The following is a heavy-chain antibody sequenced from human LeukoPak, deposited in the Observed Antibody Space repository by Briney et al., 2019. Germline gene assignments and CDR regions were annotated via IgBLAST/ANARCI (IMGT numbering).Heavy chain of an antibody. J-gene: IGHJ4*02. CDR2: IYHSGST. D-gene: IGHD2-2*01. Sequence: SEALSLTCTVSGYSISSGYYWGWIRQPPGKGLEWIGSIYHSGSTYYNPFLKSRVTISVDTSKNQFSLKLSSVTAADTAVYCCAGSSIVVVPGAVDYWGQGTLVTVSS. V-gene: IGHV4-38-2*02. CDR3: AGSSIVVVPGAVDY. CDR1: GYSISSGYY.